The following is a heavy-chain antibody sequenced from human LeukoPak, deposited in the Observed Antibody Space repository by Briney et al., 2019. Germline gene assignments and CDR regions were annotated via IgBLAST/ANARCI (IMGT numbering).Heavy chain of an antibody. J-gene: IGHJ4*02. CDR2: IYYSGST. V-gene: IGHV4-39*02. CDR3: ARDLLSTAGYFDY. Sequence: PSETLSLTCTVSGGSISSSSYFWVWIRQPPGKGLEWIGSIYYSGSTYYNPSLKSRVTISVDTSENQFSLKLTSVTAADTAVYYCARDLLSTAGYFDYWGQGTLVTVSS. CDR1: GGSISSSSYF. D-gene: IGHD6-19*01.